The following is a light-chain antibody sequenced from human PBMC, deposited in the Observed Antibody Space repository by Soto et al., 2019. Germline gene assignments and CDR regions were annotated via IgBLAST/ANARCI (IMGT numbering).Light chain of an antibody. CDR1: SSNIGSNT. V-gene: IGLV1-44*01. Sequence: QSVLTQAPSASGTPGQRVTISCSGSSSNIGSNTVSWYQQVPGTAPKLLIYSNDQRPSGVPDRFSGSKSGTSASLAIGGLQSEDEVDYYCAAWDGSLSGWVFGGGTKLTVL. CDR2: SND. CDR3: AAWDGSLSGWV. J-gene: IGLJ2*01.